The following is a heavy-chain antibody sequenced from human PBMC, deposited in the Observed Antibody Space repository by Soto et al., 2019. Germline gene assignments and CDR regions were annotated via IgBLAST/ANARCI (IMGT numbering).Heavy chain of an antibody. CDR1: GGSISPYY. J-gene: IGHJ4*02. Sequence: QVQLQESGPRLVKPSETLSLTCTVSGGSISPYYWSWIRQPPGRGLEWIGYIYYSGSTNYNPSLKSRVTISVHTSKNQFSLKLSSVTAADRAVYYCARDIGGYYDSSSYANWGQGTLVTVSS. CDR3: ARDIGGYYDSSSYAN. V-gene: IGHV4-59*01. D-gene: IGHD3-22*01. CDR2: IYYSGST.